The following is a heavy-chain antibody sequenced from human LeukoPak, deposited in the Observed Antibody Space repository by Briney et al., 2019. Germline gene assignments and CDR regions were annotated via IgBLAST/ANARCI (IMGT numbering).Heavy chain of an antibody. Sequence: PGGSLRLSCAASGFTFSSYSMNWDRQAPGKGLEWVSSISSSSSYIYYADSVKGRFTISRDNAKNSLYLQMNSRRVEDTAVYYCARDVLYCSSTSCRRGAFDIWGQGTMVTVSS. D-gene: IGHD2-2*01. CDR1: GFTFSSYS. V-gene: IGHV3-21*01. CDR3: ARDVLYCSSTSCRRGAFDI. CDR2: ISSSSSYI. J-gene: IGHJ3*02.